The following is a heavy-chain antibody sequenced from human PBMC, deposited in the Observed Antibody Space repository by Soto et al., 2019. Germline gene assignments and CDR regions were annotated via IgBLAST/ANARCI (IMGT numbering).Heavy chain of an antibody. CDR3: ARTEYGDYELWGYYYRMDV. V-gene: IGHV1-18*04. CDR1: GYTFTSYG. J-gene: IGHJ6*02. CDR2: ISAYNGNT. Sequence: ASVKVSCKASGYTFTSYGISWVRQAPGQGLEWMGWISAYNGNTNYAQKLQGRVTMTTDTSTSTAYMELRSLRSDDTAVYYCARTEYGDYELWGYYYRMDVWGQGTTVTVSS. D-gene: IGHD4-17*01.